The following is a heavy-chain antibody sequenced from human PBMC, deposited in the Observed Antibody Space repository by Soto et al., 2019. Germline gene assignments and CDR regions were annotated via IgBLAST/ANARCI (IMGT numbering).Heavy chain of an antibody. CDR2: ISSSSSTI. J-gene: IGHJ4*02. V-gene: IGHV3-48*02. CDR3: ATHYYDFWSCYSYYVDY. CDR1: GFTFSSYS. D-gene: IGHD3-3*01. Sequence: EVQLVESGGGLVQPGGSLRLSCAASGFTFSSYSMNWVRQAPGKGLEWVSYISSSSSTIYYADSVKGRFTISRDNAKNSLYLQINRLRDEDTAVYYCATHYYDFWSCYSYYVDYWGQETLVTVSS.